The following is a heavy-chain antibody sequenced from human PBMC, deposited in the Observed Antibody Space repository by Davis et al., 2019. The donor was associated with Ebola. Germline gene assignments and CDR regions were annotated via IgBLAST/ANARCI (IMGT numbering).Heavy chain of an antibody. CDR1: GFTFSIYW. Sequence: GESLKISCAASGFTFSIYWMNWVRQAPGKGLEWVSSISSSSSYIYYADSVKGRFTISRDNAKKSLYLQMNSLRAEDTAVYYCARASPDYDILPDNTLDYWGQGTLVTVSS. J-gene: IGHJ4*02. CDR2: ISSSSSYI. D-gene: IGHD3-9*01. CDR3: ARASPDYDILPDNTLDY. V-gene: IGHV3-21*01.